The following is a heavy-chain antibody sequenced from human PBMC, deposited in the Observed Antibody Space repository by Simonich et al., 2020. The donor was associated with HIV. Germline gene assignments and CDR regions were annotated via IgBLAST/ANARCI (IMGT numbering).Heavy chain of an antibody. CDR2: IYHSGST. Sequence: QVQLQESGPGLVKPSETLSLTCAVSGYSISSGYYWGWIRQPPGKGLEWIGNIYHSGSTYYNPSLKSRFTMSVDTSKNQFSLKLSSVTAADTAVYYCAGTGPLLDFWGQGTLVTVSS. CDR1: GYSISSGYY. D-gene: IGHD7-27*01. J-gene: IGHJ4*02. CDR3: AGTGPLLDF. V-gene: IGHV4-38-2*01.